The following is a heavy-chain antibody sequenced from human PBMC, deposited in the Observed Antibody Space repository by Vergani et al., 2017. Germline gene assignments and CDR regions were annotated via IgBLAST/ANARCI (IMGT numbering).Heavy chain of an antibody. CDR2: IYTSGST. J-gene: IGHJ5*02. D-gene: IGHD2-2*02. V-gene: IGHV4-4*07. CDR3: ARGPYCSSTSCYKVGNWFDP. CDR1: GGPISSYY. Sequence: QVQLQESGPGLVKPSETLSLTCTVSGGPISSYYWSWIRQPAGKGLEWIGRIYTSGSTNYHPSLKSRVTMSVDTSKHQFSLKLSSVTAADTAVYYGARGPYCSSTSCYKVGNWFDPWGQGTLVTVSS.